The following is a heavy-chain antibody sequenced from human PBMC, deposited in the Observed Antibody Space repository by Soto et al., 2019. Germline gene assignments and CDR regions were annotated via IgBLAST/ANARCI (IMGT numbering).Heavy chain of an antibody. CDR2: INHSGST. CDR1: GGSFSGYY. Sequence: QVQLQQWGAGLLKPSETLSLTCAVSGGSFSGYYWSWIRQPPGTGLAWIGGINHSGSTTYNPSLKSRVTISVDTAKKQFSLKLTSVTAADSAVYYCARDKIRGLFDYWGQGTLVTVSS. CDR3: ARDKIRGLFDY. D-gene: IGHD3-3*02. J-gene: IGHJ4*02. V-gene: IGHV4-34*01.